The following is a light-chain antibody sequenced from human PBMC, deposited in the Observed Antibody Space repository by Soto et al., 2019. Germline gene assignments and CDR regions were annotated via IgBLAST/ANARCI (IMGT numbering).Light chain of an antibody. J-gene: IGLJ3*02. CDR1: SSDFGGYNY. Sequence: QSALTQPRSVSGSPGQSVTISCTGTSSDFGGYNYVSWYQQHPGKAPKLMIYDVSKRPSGVPDRFSGSKSGNTASLTISGLQAEDEADYYCCSYAGSYTPNWVFGGGTKVTVL. V-gene: IGLV2-11*01. CDR3: CSYAGSYTPNWV. CDR2: DVS.